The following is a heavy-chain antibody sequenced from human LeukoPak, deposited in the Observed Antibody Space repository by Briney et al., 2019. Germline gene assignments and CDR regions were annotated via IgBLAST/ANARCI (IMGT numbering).Heavy chain of an antibody. CDR1: GFTFSSYS. J-gene: IGHJ4*02. V-gene: IGHV3-21*01. D-gene: IGHD3-22*01. Sequence: GGSLRLSCAASGFTFSSYSMTWVRQAPGKGLEWVSSISSSSSYIYYADSVKGRFTISRDNAKNSLYLQMNSLRAEDTAVYYCARPMATYYYDSSGYYYGYWGQGTLVTVSS. CDR3: ARPMATYYYDSSGYYYGY. CDR2: ISSSSSYI.